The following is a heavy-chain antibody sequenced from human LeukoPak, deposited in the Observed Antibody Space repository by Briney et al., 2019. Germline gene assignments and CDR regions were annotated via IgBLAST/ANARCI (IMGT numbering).Heavy chain of an antibody. Sequence: ASVKVSCKASGGTFSSYAISWVRQAPGQGLEWMGRIIPILGIANYAQKFQGRVTITADKSTSTAYMELSSLRSEDTAVYYCAREEWDIVVVVAATPRWFDPWGQGTLVTVSS. CDR1: GGTFSSYA. D-gene: IGHD2-15*01. CDR3: AREEWDIVVVVAATPRWFDP. CDR2: IIPILGIA. J-gene: IGHJ5*02. V-gene: IGHV1-69*04.